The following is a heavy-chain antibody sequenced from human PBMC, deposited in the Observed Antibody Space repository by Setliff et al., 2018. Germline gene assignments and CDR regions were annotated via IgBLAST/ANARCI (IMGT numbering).Heavy chain of an antibody. J-gene: IGHJ4*02. CDR3: TRDSVYSSGWYASGH. CDR1: GFTFSSYW. D-gene: IGHD6-19*01. Sequence: PGGSLRLSCAASGFTFSSYWMSWVRQAPGKGLEWVANIKRDGREIYYVDSVKGRFTISRDNAKNSLHLQMHSLKAEDTAFYYCTRDSVYSSGWYASGHWGQGTLVTVSS. CDR2: IKRDGREI. V-gene: IGHV3-7*03.